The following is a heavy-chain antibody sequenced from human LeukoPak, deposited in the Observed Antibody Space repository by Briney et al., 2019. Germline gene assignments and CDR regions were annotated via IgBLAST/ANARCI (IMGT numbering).Heavy chain of an antibody. CDR3: ARGRDSSGYYYVD. D-gene: IGHD3-22*01. CDR1: GFNFSNYS. V-gene: IGHV3-48*01. CDR2: ISRSTSTK. Sequence: GGSLSLSCAGSGFNFSNYSMNWVRQAPGKGLEWVSYISRSTSTKYYADSVKGRFTISRDNAKNSLYLQMNSLRAEDTAVYYCARGRDSSGYYYVDWGQGTLVTVSS. J-gene: IGHJ4*02.